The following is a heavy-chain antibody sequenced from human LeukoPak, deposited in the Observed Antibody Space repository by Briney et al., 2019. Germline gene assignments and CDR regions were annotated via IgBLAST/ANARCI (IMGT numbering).Heavy chain of an antibody. V-gene: IGHV4-39*07. Sequence: SETLSLTCTVSGGSISSSSYYWGWIRQTPGTGLEWIGEINHSGSTNYNPSLKSRVTISVDTSKNQFSLKLSSVTAADTAVYYCARELVRVYAAHYYYYGMDVWGQGTTVTVSS. CDR2: INHSGST. J-gene: IGHJ6*02. CDR3: ARELVRVYAAHYYYYGMDV. D-gene: IGHD2-8*01. CDR1: GGSISSSSYY.